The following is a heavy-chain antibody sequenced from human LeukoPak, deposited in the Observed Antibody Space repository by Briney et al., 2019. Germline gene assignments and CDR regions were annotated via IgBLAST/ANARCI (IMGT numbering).Heavy chain of an antibody. V-gene: IGHV3-48*02. CDR1: GFTFSTYS. CDR2: ISYSSSAI. J-gene: IGHJ5*02. Sequence: GGSLRLSCAASGFTFSTYSMNWVRQAPGKGLEWVSYISYSSSAIYYADSVKGRFTISRDNAKNSLYLRMNSVRDEDTAVYYCARGTMMVGPWGQGTLVTVSS. D-gene: IGHD3-22*01. CDR3: ARGTMMVGP.